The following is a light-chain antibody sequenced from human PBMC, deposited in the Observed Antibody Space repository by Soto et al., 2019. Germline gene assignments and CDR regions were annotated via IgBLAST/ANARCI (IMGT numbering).Light chain of an antibody. J-gene: IGLJ1*01. Sequence: QSALTQPPSVSGAPGQRVTISCTGSSSHIGAGYDVPWYQQLPGTAPKLLIYGNSDRPSGVPDRFSGSKSGAPASLAIPWLQAEDEADYYCQSYDSSGSSSVFGTGTKVTGL. CDR3: QSYDSSGSSSV. CDR1: SSHIGAGYD. CDR2: GNS. V-gene: IGLV1-40*03.